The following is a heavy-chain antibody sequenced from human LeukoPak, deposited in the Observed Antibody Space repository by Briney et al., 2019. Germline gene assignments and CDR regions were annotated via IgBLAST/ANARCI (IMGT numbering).Heavy chain of an antibody. CDR1: GFTFSSYA. D-gene: IGHD5-12*01. CDR3: AKTVATIYYYGMDV. CDR2: ISGSGGST. V-gene: IGHV3-23*01. J-gene: IGHJ6*02. Sequence: GGSLRLSCAASGFTFSSYAMSWVRQAPGKVLEGVSAISGSGGSTYYADSVKGRFTISRDNSKNTLYLQMYSLRAEDTAVYYCAKTVATIYYYGMDVWGQGTTVTVSS.